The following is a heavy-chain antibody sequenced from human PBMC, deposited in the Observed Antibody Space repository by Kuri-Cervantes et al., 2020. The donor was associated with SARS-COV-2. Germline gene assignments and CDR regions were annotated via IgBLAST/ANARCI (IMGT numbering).Heavy chain of an antibody. CDR1: GFTFSSYS. V-gene: IGHV3-15*07. D-gene: IGHD2-15*01. J-gene: IGHJ5*02. CDR2: IKSKTDGGTT. CDR3: TTECSGGSCSFSYNWFDP. Sequence: GGSLRLSCAASGFTFSSYSMNWVRQAPGKGLEWVGRIKSKTDGGTTDYAAPVKGRFTISRDDSKNTLYLQMNSLKTEDTAAYYCTTECSGGSCSFSYNWFDPWGQGTLVTVSS.